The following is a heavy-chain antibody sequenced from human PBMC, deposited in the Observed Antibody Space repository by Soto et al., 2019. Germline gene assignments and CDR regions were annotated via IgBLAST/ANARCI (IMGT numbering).Heavy chain of an antibody. CDR2: INAGNGNT. Sequence: GASVKVSCKASGYTFTSYAMHWVRQAPGQRLEWMGWINAGNGNTKYSQKFQGRVTITRDTSASTAYMELSSLRSEDTAVYYCAGGGIWFGDMGMDVWGQGTTVTVSS. V-gene: IGHV1-3*01. CDR3: AGGGIWFGDMGMDV. CDR1: GYTFTSYA. J-gene: IGHJ6*02. D-gene: IGHD3-10*01.